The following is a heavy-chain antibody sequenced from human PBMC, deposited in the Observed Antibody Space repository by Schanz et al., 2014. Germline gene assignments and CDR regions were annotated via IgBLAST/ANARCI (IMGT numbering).Heavy chain of an antibody. CDR2: INPNSGDT. V-gene: IGHV1-2*06. D-gene: IGHD6-13*01. Sequence: QVQLVQSGAEVKKPGASVKVSCKASRYPFTAYYMHWVRQAPGQGLEWMGRINPNSGDTNYAQKFQGRVTMTRDTSASTAYMALSRLTSDDTAVYYCARVYRWQHILGHFDSWGQGSLVTVSS. CDR3: ARVYRWQHILGHFDS. J-gene: IGHJ4*02. CDR1: RYPFTAYY.